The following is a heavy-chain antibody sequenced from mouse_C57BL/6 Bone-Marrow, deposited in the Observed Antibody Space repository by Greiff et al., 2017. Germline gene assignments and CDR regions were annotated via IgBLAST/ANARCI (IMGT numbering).Heavy chain of an antibody. D-gene: IGHD1-1*01. Sequence: EVKLVESGGDLVKPGGSLKLSCAASGFTFSSYGMSWVRQTPDKRLEWVATISSGCSYTSYPDSVKGRFTISRDNAKNTLYLQMSSLKSEDTAMYYCARHYYGSSFDYWGQGTTLTVSS. CDR3: ARHYYGSSFDY. J-gene: IGHJ2*01. CDR1: GFTFSSYG. CDR2: ISSGCSYT. V-gene: IGHV5-6*01.